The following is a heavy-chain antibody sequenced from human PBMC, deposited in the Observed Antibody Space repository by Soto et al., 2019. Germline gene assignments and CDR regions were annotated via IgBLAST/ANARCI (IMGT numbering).Heavy chain of an antibody. CDR2: ISWNSMSV. V-gene: IGHV3-9*01. D-gene: IGHD3-16*01. CDR3: AKDGRGSYFGSFGNYFGP. J-gene: IGHJ5*02. Sequence: SLRHSYKGSACNLNAYAIHWVRQVPGKGLEWVSGISWNSMSVDYADSVKSRFTISRDNAKKSLHLEMKSLRPEDTGVYYCAKDGRGSYFGSFGNYFGPWGQGT. CDR1: ACNLNAYA.